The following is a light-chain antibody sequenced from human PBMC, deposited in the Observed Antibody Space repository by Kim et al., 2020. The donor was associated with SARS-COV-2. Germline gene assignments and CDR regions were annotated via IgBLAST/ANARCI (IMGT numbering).Light chain of an antibody. Sequence: DIQMTQSPSSLSASVGDRVTITCRTSQNINRHLNWYHQKPGRAPKLLIYAASTLQGGVPSRFSGSGSETDFTLTISSLQPEDFATYFCQQTYMSPFTFGPGTKVDIK. CDR2: AAS. J-gene: IGKJ3*01. V-gene: IGKV1-39*01. CDR1: QNINRH. CDR3: QQTYMSPFT.